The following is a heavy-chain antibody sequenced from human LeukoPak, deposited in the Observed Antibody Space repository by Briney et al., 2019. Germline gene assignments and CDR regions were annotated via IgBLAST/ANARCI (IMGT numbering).Heavy chain of an antibody. CDR1: GGSISSSSYY. CDR3: AGLTLGTHY. CDR2: ISYTGST. Sequence: SETLSLTCSVSGGSISSSSYYWGWIRQPRGKGREWVGSISYTGSTFYNPSLKSRVTVSVDTSKKQFSLKLSSVTAADTAVYYCAGLTLGTHYWGQGTLVTVSS. V-gene: IGHV4-39*01. D-gene: IGHD7-27*01. J-gene: IGHJ4*02.